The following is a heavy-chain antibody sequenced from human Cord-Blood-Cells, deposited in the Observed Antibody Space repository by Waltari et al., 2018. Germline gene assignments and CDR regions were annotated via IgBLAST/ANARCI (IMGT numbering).Heavy chain of an antibody. D-gene: IGHD1-26*01. CDR2: IWYDGSNK. CDR1: GFPFSSYG. V-gene: IGHV3-33*01. Sequence: QVQMVESGGGVVQPGRSLRLSCAASGFPFSSYGMHWVRQAPGKGLEWVAVIWYDGSNKYYADSVKGRFTISRDNSKNTLYLQMNSLRAEDTAVYYCARAKWELHAFDIWGQGTMVTVSS. CDR3: ARAKWELHAFDI. J-gene: IGHJ3*02.